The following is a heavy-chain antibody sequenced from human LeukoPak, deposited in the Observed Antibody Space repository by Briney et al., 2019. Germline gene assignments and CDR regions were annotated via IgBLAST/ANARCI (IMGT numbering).Heavy chain of an antibody. CDR3: ARDGGYGDYPHFDY. J-gene: IGHJ4*01. CDR1: GFTFDDYA. V-gene: IGHV3-9*01. Sequence: PGRSLRLSCAASGFTFDDYAMHWVRQAPGKGLEWVSGISWNSGSIGYADSVKGRFTISRDNAKNSLYLQMNSLRPDDTAVYYCARDGGYGDYPHFDYWGQGTLVTVSS. D-gene: IGHD4-17*01. CDR2: ISWNSGSI.